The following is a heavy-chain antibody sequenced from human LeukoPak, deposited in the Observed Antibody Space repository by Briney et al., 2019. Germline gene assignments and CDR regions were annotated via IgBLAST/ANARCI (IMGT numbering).Heavy chain of an antibody. J-gene: IGHJ5*02. CDR2: INGDGSTT. D-gene: IGHD2-15*01. CDR3: TRRVDATRWYDP. V-gene: IGHV3-74*01. Sequence: GGSLRLSCAASGFSFSTYWMHWVCQAPGEGLLWVSRINGDGSTTNYADSVKGRFTISRDNAKNTLYLQMNSLRAEDTAVYYCTRRVDATRWYDPWGQGTLVTVSS. CDR1: GFSFSTYW.